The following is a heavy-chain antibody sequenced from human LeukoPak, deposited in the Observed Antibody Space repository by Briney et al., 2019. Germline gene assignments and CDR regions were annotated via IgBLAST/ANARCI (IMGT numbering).Heavy chain of an antibody. Sequence: PGGSLRLSCAASGFTVSSNYMSWVRQAPGKGLEWVAVISYDGSNKYYADSVKGRFTISRDNSRNTLSLQMNSLRAEDTAVYYCAKDSYASFDYWGQGTLVTVSS. V-gene: IGHV3-30*18. D-gene: IGHD2-2*01. CDR3: AKDSYASFDY. J-gene: IGHJ4*02. CDR1: GFTVSSNY. CDR2: ISYDGSNK.